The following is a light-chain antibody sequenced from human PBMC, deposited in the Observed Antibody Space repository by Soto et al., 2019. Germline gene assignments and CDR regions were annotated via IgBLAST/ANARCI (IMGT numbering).Light chain of an antibody. CDR1: QSVSSSY. CDR2: GAS. Sequence: EIVLTQSPGTLSLSPGERATLSCRASQSVSSSYLAWYQQKPGQAPRLLIYGASSRATGIPDRFSGSGSGTDFTLTISRLEPEDFAVYYCHQFDSSPVYTFGQGTKLEIK. V-gene: IGKV3-20*01. J-gene: IGKJ2*01. CDR3: HQFDSSPVYT.